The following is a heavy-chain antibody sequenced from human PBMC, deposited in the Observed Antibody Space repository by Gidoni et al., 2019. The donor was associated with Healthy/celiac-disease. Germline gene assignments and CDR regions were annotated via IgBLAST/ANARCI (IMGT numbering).Heavy chain of an antibody. Sequence: QVQLQESGPGLVKASQTLSPTCSVSGGSISSGGYSWSWIRQPPGKGLEWIGYIYYSGSTYYNPSLKSRVTISVDTSKNQFSLKLSSVTAADTAVYYCARGSNDQLPYSEYYYYYYMDVWGKGTTVTVSS. CDR3: ARGSNDQLPYSEYYYYYYMDV. CDR1: GGSISSGGYS. J-gene: IGHJ6*03. CDR2: IYYSGST. V-gene: IGHV4-30-4*07. D-gene: IGHD2-2*01.